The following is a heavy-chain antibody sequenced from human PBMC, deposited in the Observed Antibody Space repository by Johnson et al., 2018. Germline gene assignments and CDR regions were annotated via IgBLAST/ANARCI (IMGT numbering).Heavy chain of an antibody. CDR1: GFTFSSYS. V-gene: IGHV3-21*01. D-gene: IGHD3-10*01. CDR3: ARDPMVRGVPTGGV. J-gene: IGHJ6*02. CDR2: ISSSSSYI. Sequence: VQLVESGGGLVKPGGSLRLSCPASGFTFSSYSMNWVRQAPGKGLEWVSPISSSSSYIYYADAVKGRFTSSRDNAQNSLYLQMTSLRAEDTAVYYCARDPMVRGVPTGGVWGQGTTVTVSS.